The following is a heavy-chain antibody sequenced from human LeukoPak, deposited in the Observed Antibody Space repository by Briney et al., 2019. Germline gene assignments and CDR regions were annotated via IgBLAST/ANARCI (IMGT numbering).Heavy chain of an antibody. D-gene: IGHD3-10*01. J-gene: IGHJ5*02. V-gene: IGHV3-53*05. CDR3: ARDRAGRRSSWVEFDL. CDR2: IYDDGGT. Sequence: GGSLRLSCTVSGFTVTSTHMDWVRQAPGKGPEWVALIYDDGGTVYADSVKGRFTIPRDNSKNMVYLQMNSLRPEDSAVYYCARDRAGRRSSWVEFDLWGQGTLVTVSS. CDR1: GFTVTSTH.